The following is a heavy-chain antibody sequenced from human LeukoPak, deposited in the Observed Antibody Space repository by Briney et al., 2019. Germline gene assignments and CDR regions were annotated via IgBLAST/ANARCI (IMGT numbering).Heavy chain of an antibody. J-gene: IGHJ3*01. CDR3: ARDWLVGVPFDAFHL. CDR2: IKEDGSEE. Sequence: GGSLRLSCAASGFTFNTYWMSWVRQAPGKGLEWVANIKEDGSEEYYVDSVKGRFTISRDNAKNSLYLQMDSLSAKDTALYFCARDWLVGVPFDAFHLWGQGTMVTVSS. CDR1: GFTFNTYW. V-gene: IGHV3-7*01. D-gene: IGHD1-26*01.